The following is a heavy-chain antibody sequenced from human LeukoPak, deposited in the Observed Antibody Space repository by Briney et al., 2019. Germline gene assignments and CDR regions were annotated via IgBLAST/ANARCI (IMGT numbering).Heavy chain of an antibody. CDR3: ARLLGRGYSYGYLGYYYMDV. Sequence: GGSLRLSCAASGFTFSTYEMNWVRQAPGKGLEWVSYISSGGAIIYYADSVKGRFTISRDNAKNSLYLQMNSLRAEDTAVYYCARLLGRGYSYGYLGYYYMDVWGKGTTVTVSS. V-gene: IGHV3-48*03. CDR2: ISSGGAII. J-gene: IGHJ6*03. CDR1: GFTFSTYE. D-gene: IGHD5-18*01.